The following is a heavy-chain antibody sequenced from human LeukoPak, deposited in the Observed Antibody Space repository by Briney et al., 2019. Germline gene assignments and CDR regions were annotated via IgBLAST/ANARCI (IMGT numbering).Heavy chain of an antibody. J-gene: IGHJ3*02. D-gene: IGHD2-2*02. CDR2: ITNWNGGST. CDR3: ARCSRSSTDCYSAFDI. V-gene: IGHV3-20*04. Sequence: GGSLRLSCEASGFTFDDYGMSWVRQSTGKGLDWVSAITNWNGGSTGYADSVRGRFTISRDNAKNSLYLQMNSLRAEDTALYYCARCSRSSTDCYSAFDIWGQGTMVTVSS. CDR1: GFTFDDYG.